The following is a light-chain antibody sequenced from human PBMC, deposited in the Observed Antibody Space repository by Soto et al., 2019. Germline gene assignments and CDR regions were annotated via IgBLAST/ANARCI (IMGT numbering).Light chain of an antibody. Sequence: ETQLTHSPSSLSAPVLDRVILTFQASQDISNYLNWHQQKPGKAPKLLIYDASNLQSGVPSRFSGSGSGTEFTLTISSLQSEDFAVYYCKQYNNWPTCGKGTTGGIK. CDR3: KQYNNWPT. CDR2: DAS. CDR1: QDISNY. J-gene: IGKJ1*01. V-gene: IGKV1-33*01.